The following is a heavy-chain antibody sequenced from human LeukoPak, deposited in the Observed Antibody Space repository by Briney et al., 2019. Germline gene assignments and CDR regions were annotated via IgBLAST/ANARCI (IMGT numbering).Heavy chain of an antibody. CDR3: ARGLLWFGELSPPGY. CDR2: INAGNGNT. D-gene: IGHD3-10*01. CDR1: GYTFTSYA. J-gene: IGHJ4*02. V-gene: IGHV1-3*01. Sequence: GASVTVSCTASGYTFTSYAIHWVRQAPGQRLEWMGWINAGNGNTKYSQKFQGRVTITRDTSASTAYMELSSLGSEDTAVYYCARGLLWFGELSPPGYWGQGTLVTVSS.